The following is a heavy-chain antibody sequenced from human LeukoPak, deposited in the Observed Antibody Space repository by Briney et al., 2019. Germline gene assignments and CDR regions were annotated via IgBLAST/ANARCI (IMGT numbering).Heavy chain of an antibody. V-gene: IGHV3-23*01. D-gene: IGHD3-9*01. Sequence: GGSLRLSCAASGFTFRSCAMSWVRQAPGRGLQWVSAVSTSGGSTYYADSVKGRFTISRDNSKNTLYLQMNSLRAEDTAVYYCARLHYDVLTGPFDYWGQGTLVTVSS. CDR1: GFTFRSCA. CDR2: VSTSGGST. J-gene: IGHJ4*02. CDR3: ARLHYDVLTGPFDY.